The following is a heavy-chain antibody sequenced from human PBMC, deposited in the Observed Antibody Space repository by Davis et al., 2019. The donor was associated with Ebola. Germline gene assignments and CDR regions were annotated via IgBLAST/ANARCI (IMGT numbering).Heavy chain of an antibody. J-gene: IGHJ5*01. V-gene: IGHV3-53*01. D-gene: IGHD3-3*01. CDR2: IYTSGDK. CDR3: ARDCCTSGWFGY. CDR1: GLTIRNNY. Sequence: WTASGLTIRNNYMSWVRQAPGKGMEWLATIYTSGDKYYAGSVRGRFTTARDISKNTLSLQMNSLRADDTAVYYCARDCCTSGWFGYWGQGTLVTV.